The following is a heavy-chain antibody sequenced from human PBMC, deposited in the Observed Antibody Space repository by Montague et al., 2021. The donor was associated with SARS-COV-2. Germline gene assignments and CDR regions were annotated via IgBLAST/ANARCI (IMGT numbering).Heavy chain of an antibody. CDR3: ARTGLGAYDILTGYTVNAFDM. Sequence: SETLSLTCNVSGDSITNTRYFWGWIRQPPGKGLEWVGRIYYSGSTNYNPSLKSRVTISVDTSKNQFSLKLSSVTAADTAVYYCARTGLGAYDILTGYTVNAFDMWGQGTMVTVSS. J-gene: IGHJ3*02. CDR1: GDSITNTRYF. D-gene: IGHD3-9*01. CDR2: IYYSGST. V-gene: IGHV4-61*05.